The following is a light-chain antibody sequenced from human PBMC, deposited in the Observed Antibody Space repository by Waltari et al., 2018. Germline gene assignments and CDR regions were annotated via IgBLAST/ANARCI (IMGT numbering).Light chain of an antibody. CDR1: SSNIGRNT. V-gene: IGLV1-44*01. J-gene: IGLJ3*02. CDR3: AAWDDRLTGWV. Sequence: QSVLTQPPPASGTPGQRVTISCSGSSSNIGRNTVNWYQQLPGTAPKVLIYSNNQRPSGVPDRFSGSKSGTSASLAISGLQSEDEADYYCAAWDDRLTGWVFGGGTKLTVL. CDR2: SNN.